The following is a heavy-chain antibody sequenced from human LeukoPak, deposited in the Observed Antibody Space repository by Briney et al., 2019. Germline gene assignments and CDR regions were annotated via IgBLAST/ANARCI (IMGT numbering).Heavy chain of an antibody. J-gene: IGHJ5*02. CDR1: GYSFTSYW. D-gene: IGHD2-2*01. Sequence: GESLKISCKGSGYSFTSYWIGWVRQMPGKGLEWMGIIYPGDSDTRYSPSFQGQVTISADKSISTAYLQWSSLKASDTAMYYCARSRPQGFIPYNWFDPWGQGTLVTDSS. CDR2: IYPGDSDT. V-gene: IGHV5-51*01. CDR3: ARSRPQGFIPYNWFDP.